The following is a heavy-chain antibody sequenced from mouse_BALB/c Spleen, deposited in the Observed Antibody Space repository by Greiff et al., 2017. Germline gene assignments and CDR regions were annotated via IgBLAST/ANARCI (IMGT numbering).Heavy chain of an antibody. CDR2: IYPGGGYT. J-gene: IGHJ3*01. CDR3: ARGGTSYGNYPSWFAY. D-gene: IGHD2-10*02. CDR1: GYTFPNYW. V-gene: IGHV1-63*02. Sequence: VQLQQSGAELVRPGTSVKMSCKAAGYTFPNYWKGWVKQRPGHGLEWIGEIYPGGGYTNYNEKFKGKATLTADTSSSTACMQHSSLTSEDSAVSDGARGGTSYGNYPSWFAYWGQGTLVTVSA.